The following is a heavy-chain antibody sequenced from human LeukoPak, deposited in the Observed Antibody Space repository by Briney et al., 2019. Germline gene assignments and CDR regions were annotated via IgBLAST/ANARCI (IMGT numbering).Heavy chain of an antibody. D-gene: IGHD3-22*01. CDR2: INPNSGGT. J-gene: IGHJ4*02. Sequence: ASVKVSCKASGYTFTGYYMHWVRQAPGQGLEWMGWINPNSGGTNYAQKFQGRVTMTRDTSISTAYMELSRLRSDDTAVYYCARGDYYDSSEFGYWGQGTLVTVSS. V-gene: IGHV1-2*02. CDR1: GYTFTGYY. CDR3: ARGDYYDSSEFGY.